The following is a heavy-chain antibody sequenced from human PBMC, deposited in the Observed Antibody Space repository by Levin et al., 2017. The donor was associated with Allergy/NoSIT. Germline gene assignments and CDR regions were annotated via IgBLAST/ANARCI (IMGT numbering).Heavy chain of an antibody. CDR2: IYYTGSTT. CDR1: GGSISSYY. CDR3: ARHNPVAASSFDY. V-gene: IGHV4-59*08. J-gene: IGHJ4*02. D-gene: IGHD6-13*01. Sequence: SQTLSLTCTVSGGSISSYYWSWIRQPPGKGLEWIGYIYYTGSTTNYNPSLKSRVTISVDTSKNQFSLKLSSVTAADTAVYYCARHNPVAASSFDYWGQGTLVTVSS.